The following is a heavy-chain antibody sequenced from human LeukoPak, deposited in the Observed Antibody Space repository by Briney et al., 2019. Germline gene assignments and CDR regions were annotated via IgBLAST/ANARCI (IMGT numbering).Heavy chain of an antibody. Sequence: PSETLSLTCTVSGGSISSYYWSWLRQPPGKGLEWIGYIYYSGSTNYNPSLKSRVTISVDTSKNQFSLKLSSVTAADTAVYYCARAQQLTYFDYWGQGTLVTVSS. J-gene: IGHJ4*02. CDR3: ARAQQLTYFDY. D-gene: IGHD6-13*01. CDR1: GGSISSYY. V-gene: IGHV4-59*08. CDR2: IYYSGST.